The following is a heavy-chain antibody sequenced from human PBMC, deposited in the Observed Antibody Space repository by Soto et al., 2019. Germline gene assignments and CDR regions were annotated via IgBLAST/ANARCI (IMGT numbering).Heavy chain of an antibody. CDR2: ISAYNGNT. CDR3: AREVGGAAGDAFDI. CDR1: GYTFTSYG. J-gene: IGHJ3*02. D-gene: IGHD2-15*01. V-gene: IGHV1-18*01. Sequence: ASVKVSFKASGYTFTSYGISWVRQAPGQGLEWMGWISAYNGNTNYAQKLQGRVTTTTDTSTSTAYMELRSLRSEDTAVYYCAREVGGAAGDAFDIWGQGTMVTVSS.